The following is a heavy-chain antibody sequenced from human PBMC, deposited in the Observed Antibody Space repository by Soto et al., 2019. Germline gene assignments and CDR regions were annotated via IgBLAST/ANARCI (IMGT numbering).Heavy chain of an antibody. CDR2: IIPILGIA. V-gene: IGHV1-69*02. Sequence: ASVKVSCKASGGTFSSYTISWVRQAPGQGLEWMGRIIPILGIANYAQKFQGRVTITADKSTSTAYMELSSLRSEDTAVYYCARQTGLPTGMSIAARLPFDPWGQGTLVTVSS. D-gene: IGHD6-6*01. CDR1: GGTFSSYT. CDR3: ARQTGLPTGMSIAARLPFDP. J-gene: IGHJ5*02.